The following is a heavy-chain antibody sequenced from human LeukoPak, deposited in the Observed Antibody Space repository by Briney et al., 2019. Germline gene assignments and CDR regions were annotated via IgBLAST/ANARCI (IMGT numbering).Heavy chain of an antibody. CDR3: ARLIFGGAPPI. J-gene: IGHJ3*02. CDR1: GGSISSSSYY. Sequence: SETLSLTCTVSGGSISSSSYYWGWIRQPPGKGLEWIGSIYYSGSTYYNPSLKSRVTISVDTSKNQFSLKLSSVTAADTAVYYCARLIFGGAPPIWGQGTMATVSS. V-gene: IGHV4-39*01. CDR2: IYYSGST. D-gene: IGHD3-16*01.